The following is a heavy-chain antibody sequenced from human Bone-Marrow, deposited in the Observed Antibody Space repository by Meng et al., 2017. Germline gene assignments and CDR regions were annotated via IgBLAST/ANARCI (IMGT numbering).Heavy chain of an antibody. V-gene: IGHV4-34*01. CDR1: GGSFSGYY. Sequence: SETLSLTCAVHGGSFSGYYWSWIRQPPGKGLEWIGEINHSGSTNYNPPLKSRVTISVDTSKNQFSLKLSSVTAADTAVYYCAHAAAGNFDYWGQGTLVTVSS. CDR3: AHAAAGNFDY. J-gene: IGHJ4*02. CDR2: INHSGST. D-gene: IGHD6-13*01.